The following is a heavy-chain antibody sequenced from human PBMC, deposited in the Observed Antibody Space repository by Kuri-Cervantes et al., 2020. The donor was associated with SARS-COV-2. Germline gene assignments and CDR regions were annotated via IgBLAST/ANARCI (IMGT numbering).Heavy chain of an antibody. J-gene: IGHJ3*02. CDR3: SRDIGDWNPDGFDI. Sequence: ASVKVSCKAPETTFPNYDINWVRQATGQGLEWMGMVKTNSGNTLYAQKFQGRVTMTRITSISTAYMELSSLRFEDAAVYYCSRDIGDWNPDGFDIWGQGTMVTVSS. CDR2: VKTNSGNT. V-gene: IGHV1-8*01. D-gene: IGHD1-1*01. CDR1: ETTFPNYD.